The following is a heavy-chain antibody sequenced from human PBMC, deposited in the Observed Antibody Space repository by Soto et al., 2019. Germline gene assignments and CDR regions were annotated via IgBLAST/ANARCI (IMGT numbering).Heavy chain of an antibody. CDR3: VRDIGAGGWGVVVAANFAFDI. CDR1: GFTFSSYS. D-gene: IGHD2-15*01. CDR2: ISSSSSTI. V-gene: IGHV3-48*01. Sequence: GGSLRLSCAASGFTFSSYSMNWVRQAPGKGLEWVSYISSSSSTIYYADSVKGRFTISRDNAKNSLYLQMNSLRAEDTAVYYCVRDIGAGGWGVVVAANFAFDIWGQGTMVTVSS. J-gene: IGHJ3*02.